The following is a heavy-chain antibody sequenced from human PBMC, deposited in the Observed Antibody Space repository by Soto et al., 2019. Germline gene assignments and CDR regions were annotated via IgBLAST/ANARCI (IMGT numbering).Heavy chain of an antibody. D-gene: IGHD6-19*01. CDR2: ISGSVGTT. V-gene: IGHV3-23*01. J-gene: IGHJ4*02. Sequence: EVQLLESGGGLVQPGGSLRLSCEASGFTFSSYAMSWVRQAPGKGLEWVSVISGSVGTTYYADSVKGGFTISRDNSKNTLYLQMNNLRAEDTAVYYCAKDHLFSGWTSGGYFDYWGQGALVTVSS. CDR3: AKDHLFSGWTSGGYFDY. CDR1: GFTFSSYA.